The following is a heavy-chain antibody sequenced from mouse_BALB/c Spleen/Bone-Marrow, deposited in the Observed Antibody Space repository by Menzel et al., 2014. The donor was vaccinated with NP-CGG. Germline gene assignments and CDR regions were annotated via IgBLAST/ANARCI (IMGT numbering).Heavy chain of an antibody. Sequence: VQLQQSGAELMKPGASVQISCKATGYTFSNYWIVWVKQRPGHGLEWIGEILPGSRSTDYNENFKGKATFTADTSSNTAYMQLSSLTSEDSAGYYCARGNYRYDRERAFAYWGQGTLVTGSA. CDR2: ILPGSRST. V-gene: IGHV1-9*01. CDR3: ARGNYRYDRERAFAY. J-gene: IGHJ3*01. CDR1: GYTFSNYW. D-gene: IGHD2-14*01.